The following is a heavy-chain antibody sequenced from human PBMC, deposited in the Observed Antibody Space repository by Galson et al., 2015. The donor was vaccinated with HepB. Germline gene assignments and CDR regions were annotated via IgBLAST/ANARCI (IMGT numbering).Heavy chain of an antibody. D-gene: IGHD2-2*01. CDR3: ARHKQSHIVVVPAAIPNWFDP. Sequence: ETLSLTCTVSGGSISSSSYYWGWIRQPPGKGLEWIGSIYYSGSTYYNPSLKSRVTISVDTSKNQFSLKLSSVTAADTAVYYCARHKQSHIVVVPAAIPNWFDPWGQGTLVTVSS. CDR1: GGSISSSSYY. V-gene: IGHV4-39*01. CDR2: IYYSGST. J-gene: IGHJ5*02.